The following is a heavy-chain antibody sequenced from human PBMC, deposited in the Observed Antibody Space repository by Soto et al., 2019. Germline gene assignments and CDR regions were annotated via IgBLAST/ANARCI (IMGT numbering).Heavy chain of an antibody. J-gene: IGHJ6*02. D-gene: IGHD3-3*01. Sequence: SVKVSCKASGGTFSSYAISWVRQAPGQGLEWMGGIIPFFGTANYAQKFQGRVTITADESTSTAYMELSSLRSEDTAVYYCARDGFANMELGVVIILADDYYYGMDVWGQGTTVTVSS. CDR2: IIPFFGTA. CDR3: ARDGFANMELGVVIILADDYYYGMDV. V-gene: IGHV1-69*13. CDR1: GGTFSSYA.